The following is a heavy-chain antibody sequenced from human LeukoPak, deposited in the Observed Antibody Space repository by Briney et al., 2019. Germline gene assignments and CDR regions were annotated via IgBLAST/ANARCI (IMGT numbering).Heavy chain of an antibody. V-gene: IGHV1-2*02. CDR3: ARLRIAAFFELVDY. J-gene: IGHJ4*02. CDR2: NNPNSGGT. D-gene: IGHD6-13*01. CDR1: GYTFTGYY. Sequence: ASVKVSCKASGYTFTGYYMHWVRQAPGQGLEWMGWNNPNSGGTNYAQKFQGRVTMTRDTSISTAYMELSRLRSDDTAVYYCARLRIAAFFELVDYWGQGTLVTVSS.